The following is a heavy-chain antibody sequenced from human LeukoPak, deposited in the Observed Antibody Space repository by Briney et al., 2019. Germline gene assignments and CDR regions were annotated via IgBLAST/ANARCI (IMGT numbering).Heavy chain of an antibody. CDR1: GYTFTNNY. D-gene: IGHD5-18*01. V-gene: IGHV1-46*01. CDR2: IHPSGSST. Sequence: ASVKISGKASGYTFTNNYMHWVRQAPGQGLEWMGVIHPSGSSTSYAQKFQGRVTMTKDTSASTVYIELSSLRAEDTAVYYCARMDMDTAMVTNYLDHWGQGTLVTVSS. CDR3: ARMDMDTAMVTNYLDH. J-gene: IGHJ4*02.